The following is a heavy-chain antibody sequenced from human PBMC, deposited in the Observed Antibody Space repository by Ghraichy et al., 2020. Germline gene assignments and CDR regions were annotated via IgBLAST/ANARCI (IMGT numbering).Heavy chain of an antibody. Sequence: SETLSLTCAVYGGSFSGYYWSWIRQPPGKGLEWIGEINHSGSTNYNPSLKSRVTISVDTSKNQFSLKLSSVTAADTAVYYCARGLWCKKRWTQGVRGWCGYGMDVWGQGTTVTVSS. D-gene: IGHD2-8*01. V-gene: IGHV4-34*01. J-gene: IGHJ6*02. CDR2: INHSGST. CDR1: GGSFSGYY. CDR3: ARGLWCKKRWTQGVRGWCGYGMDV.